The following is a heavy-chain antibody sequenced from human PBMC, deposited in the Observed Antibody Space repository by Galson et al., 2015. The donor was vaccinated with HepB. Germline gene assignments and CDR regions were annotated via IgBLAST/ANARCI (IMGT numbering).Heavy chain of an antibody. D-gene: IGHD7-27*01. CDR1: GFTFNGSA. Sequence: SLGLSCAASGFTFNGSAMHWVRQASGKGLEWVGRIRSKPHNYATAYAASVKGRFTISRDDSENTAYLQMNSLKTEDTAVYCCTTTGEADFDYWGQGTLVTVSS. CDR3: TTTGEADFDY. CDR2: IRSKPHNYAT. J-gene: IGHJ4*02. V-gene: IGHV3-73*01.